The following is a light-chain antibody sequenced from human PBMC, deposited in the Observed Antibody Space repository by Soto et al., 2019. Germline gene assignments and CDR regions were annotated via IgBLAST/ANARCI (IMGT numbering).Light chain of an antibody. CDR2: KAS. CDR1: QTISSW. CDR3: QHYNSYSEA. J-gene: IGKJ1*01. V-gene: IGKV1-5*03. Sequence: DIQMTQSPSTLSGSVGDRVTITCRASQTISSWFAWYQQKPGKAPKLLIYKASTLKSGVPSRFSGSGSGTEFTLNISSLQPDDFATYYCQHYNSYSEAFGQGTKVERK.